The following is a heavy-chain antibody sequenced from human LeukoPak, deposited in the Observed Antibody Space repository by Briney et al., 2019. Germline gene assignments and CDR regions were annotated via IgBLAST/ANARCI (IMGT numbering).Heavy chain of an antibody. D-gene: IGHD3-10*01. V-gene: IGHV4-39*01. J-gene: IGHJ3*02. CDR1: GGSISSSYYY. CDR2: IYSSGST. CDR3: ARGLSYSPDAFDI. Sequence: PSETLSLTCTVSGGSISSSYYYWGWIRQPPGKGLEWIGSIYSSGSTYYNPSLKSRVTISVDTSKNQFSLKLTSVTAADTAVYYCARGLSYSPDAFDIWGQGTMVTVSS.